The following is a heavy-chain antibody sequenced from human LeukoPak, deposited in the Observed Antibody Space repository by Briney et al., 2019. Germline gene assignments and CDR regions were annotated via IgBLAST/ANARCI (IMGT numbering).Heavy chain of an antibody. D-gene: IGHD6-19*01. CDR1: GFTFSSYS. Sequence: GGSLRLSCAASGFTFSSYSMNWVRQAPGKGLEWVSSISSTNNYINYGDSVKGRFTISRDNANNSLYLVMHSLRAEDTAVYYCARGAGWLDYWGQGALVTVSS. J-gene: IGHJ4*02. V-gene: IGHV3-21*01. CDR2: ISSTNNYI. CDR3: ARGAGWLDY.